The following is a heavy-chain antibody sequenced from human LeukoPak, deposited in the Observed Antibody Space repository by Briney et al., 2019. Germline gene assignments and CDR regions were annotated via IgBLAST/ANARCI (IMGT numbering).Heavy chain of an antibody. D-gene: IGHD3-10*01. Sequence: GCSVPLSYAPSGFTLSSYWISWLGQAPAKGLEWVANIKQDGSEKYYVYSVKGRFTISRDNAKNSLYLQMNRLRAEDTAVYYCAKFGYGSARHTPFSWFDPWGQGTLVTVSS. CDR2: IKQDGSEK. CDR1: GFTLSSYW. V-gene: IGHV3-7*03. J-gene: IGHJ5*02. CDR3: AKFGYGSARHTPFSWFDP.